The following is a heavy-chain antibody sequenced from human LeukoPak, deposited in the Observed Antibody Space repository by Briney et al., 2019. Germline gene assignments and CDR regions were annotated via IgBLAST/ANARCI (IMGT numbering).Heavy chain of an antibody. Sequence: SETLSLTCTVSGGSISSYYWSCIRQSPGKGLEWIGYIYYTGSINYNPSLRSRVTISIDTSKNQFSLRLSSVTAADTAVYYCARLLAYCGGDCPTHAFDIWGQGTMVTVSS. J-gene: IGHJ3*02. V-gene: IGHV4-59*08. CDR1: GGSISSYY. CDR2: IYYTGSI. CDR3: ARLLAYCGGDCPTHAFDI. D-gene: IGHD2-21*02.